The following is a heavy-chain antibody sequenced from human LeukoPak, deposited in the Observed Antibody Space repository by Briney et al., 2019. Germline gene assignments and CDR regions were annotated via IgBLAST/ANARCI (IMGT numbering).Heavy chain of an antibody. Sequence: SETLSLTCTVSGGSISSSSYYWGWIRQPPGKGLEWIGSIYYSGSTYYNPSLKRRVTISVDTPKNQSSLKLSSVTAADTAVYYCARIVGASDYWGQGTLVTVSS. J-gene: IGHJ4*02. CDR1: GGSISSSSYY. CDR2: IYYSGST. V-gene: IGHV4-39*01. D-gene: IGHD1-26*01. CDR3: ARIVGASDY.